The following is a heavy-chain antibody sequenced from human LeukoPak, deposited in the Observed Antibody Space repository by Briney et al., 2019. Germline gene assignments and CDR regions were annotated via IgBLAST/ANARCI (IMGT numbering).Heavy chain of an antibody. V-gene: IGHV3-23*01. D-gene: IGHD5-12*01. CDR3: AKLIPYSGWPYDY. Sequence: PGGSLRLSCAASGFTFSSYGMSWVRQAPGKGLEWVSTITDNGGTSYDADSVKGRFTISRDSSKNMLYLQMNSVRVEDTALYYCAKLIPYSGWPYDYWGQGTLVTVSS. CDR2: ITDNGGTS. J-gene: IGHJ4*02. CDR1: GFTFSSYG.